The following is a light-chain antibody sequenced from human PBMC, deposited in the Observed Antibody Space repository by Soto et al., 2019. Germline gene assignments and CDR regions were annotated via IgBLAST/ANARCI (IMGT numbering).Light chain of an antibody. J-gene: IGLJ1*01. CDR1: SSNVGAGYG. V-gene: IGLV1-40*01. CDR3: SSSSSINTYV. Sequence: QSVLTQPPSVSGAPGQRVTISCTGSSSNVGAGYGVHWYQQPPGTAPKLIIYGDNNRPSGVPDRFSGSKSGNTASLTISGLQAEDEADYYCSSSSSINTYVFGTGTKVTVL. CDR2: GDN.